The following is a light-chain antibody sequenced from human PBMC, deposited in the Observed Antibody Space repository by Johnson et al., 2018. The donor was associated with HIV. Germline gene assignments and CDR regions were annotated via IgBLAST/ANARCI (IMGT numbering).Light chain of an antibody. Sequence: QSVLTQPSSVSAAPGQKVTISCSGNNSNIGNNYVSWYQHLPGTAPKLLIYDNNKRPSGIPDRFSASKSGTSATLGITGLQTEDEADYYCGTWDSSLSGGLYCFGTGTRVPVL. CDR3: GTWDSSLSGGLYC. CDR1: NSNIGNNY. V-gene: IGLV1-51*01. J-gene: IGLJ1*01. CDR2: DNN.